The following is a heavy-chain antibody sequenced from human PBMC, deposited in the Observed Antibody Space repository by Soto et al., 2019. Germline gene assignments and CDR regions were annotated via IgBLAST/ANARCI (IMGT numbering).Heavy chain of an antibody. CDR3: TRDHSSGWYWFDY. J-gene: IGHJ4*02. D-gene: IGHD6-19*01. CDR1: GFTFGDYA. CDR2: IRSKAYGGTT. V-gene: IGHV3-49*03. Sequence: PGGSLRLSCTASGFTFGDYAMSWFRQAPGKGLEWVGFIRSKAYGGTTEYAASVKGRFTISRDDSKSIAYLQMNSLKTEDIAVYYCTRDHSSGWYWFDYWGQGTLVTVSS.